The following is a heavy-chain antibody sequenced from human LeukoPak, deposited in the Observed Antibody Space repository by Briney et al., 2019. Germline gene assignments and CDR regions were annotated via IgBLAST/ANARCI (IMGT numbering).Heavy chain of an antibody. J-gene: IGHJ4*02. D-gene: IGHD1-14*01. CDR3: ARDPDTYYFDY. V-gene: IGHV3-21*01. CDR2: ISSSSSYI. Sequence: GGSLRLSCAASGFTFSSYSMNWVRQAPGKGLEWVSSISSSSSYIYYADSVKGRFTISRDNAKNPLYLQMNSLRAEDTAVYYCARDPDTYYFDYWGQGTLVTVSS. CDR1: GFTFSSYS.